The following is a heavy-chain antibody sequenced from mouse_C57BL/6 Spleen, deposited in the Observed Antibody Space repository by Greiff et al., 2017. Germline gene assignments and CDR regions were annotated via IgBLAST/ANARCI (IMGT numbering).Heavy chain of an antibody. J-gene: IGHJ1*03. D-gene: IGHD2-3*01. V-gene: IGHV1-72*01. CDR1: GYTFTSYW. CDR2: IDPNSGGT. Sequence: QVQLQQPGAELVKPGASVKLSCKASGYTFTSYWMQWVKQRPGQGLEWIGRIDPNSGGTKYNEKFKSKATLTVDKPSSTAYMQRSSLTSEDSAVYYCARSDGYYRYFDVWGTGTTVTVSS. CDR3: ARSDGYYRYFDV.